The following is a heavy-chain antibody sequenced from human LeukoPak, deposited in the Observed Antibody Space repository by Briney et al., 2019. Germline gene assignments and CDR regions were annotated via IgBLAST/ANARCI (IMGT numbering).Heavy chain of an antibody. CDR3: ARVLYNWNYVGPGYYYYMDV. CDR1: GSTFPIYD. V-gene: IGHV1-8*01. CDR2: MNHNSGNT. J-gene: IGHJ6*03. D-gene: IGHD1-7*01. Sequence: ASVKVSCKASGSTFPIYDINWVRQATGQGHEWMGWMNHNSGNTGYSQKVQGRGNMTRNTTIRTADMGQRSLRSEDTAVYYCARVLYNWNYVGPGYYYYMDVWGKGTTVTVSS.